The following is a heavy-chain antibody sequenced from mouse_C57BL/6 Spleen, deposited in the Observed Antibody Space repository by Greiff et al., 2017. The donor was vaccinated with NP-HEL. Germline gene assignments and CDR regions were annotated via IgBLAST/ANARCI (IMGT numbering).Heavy chain of an antibody. CDR2: IDPSDSYT. V-gene: IGHV1-69*01. Sequence: QVQLQQPGAELVMPGASVKLSCKASGYTFTSYWMHWVKQRPGQGLEWIGEIDPSDSYTNYNQKFKGKSTLTVDKSSSTAYMQLGSLTSEYSAVSYSASGDIYWYFDVGGTGTTVTVSS. CDR3: ASGDIYWYFDV. D-gene: IGHD3-3*01. J-gene: IGHJ1*03. CDR1: GYTFTSYW.